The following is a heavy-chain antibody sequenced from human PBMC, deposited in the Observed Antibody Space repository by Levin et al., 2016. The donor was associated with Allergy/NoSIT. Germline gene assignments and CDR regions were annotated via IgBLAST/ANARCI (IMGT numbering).Heavy chain of an antibody. D-gene: IGHD2-8*01. CDR3: ARANGIHWYLDL. J-gene: IGHJ2*01. CDR1: GGSLSGYF. V-gene: IGHV4-34*01. Sequence: SETLSLTCAVDGGSLSGYFWNWIRRPPGKGLEWIGKINYSGNTDYNPSLKSRVTMSVDTSKSQVSLNLISVTAADTALYYCARANGIHWYLDLWGRGSLVTVSS. CDR2: INYSGNT.